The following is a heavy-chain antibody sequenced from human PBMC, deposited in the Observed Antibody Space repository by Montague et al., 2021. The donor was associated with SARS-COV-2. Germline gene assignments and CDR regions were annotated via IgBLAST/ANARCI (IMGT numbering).Heavy chain of an antibody. CDR1: GGSIRCTTFY. D-gene: IGHD6-19*01. CDR3: VTPGKTAVADQLDY. CDR2: KYQGDTT. J-gene: IGHJ4*02. Sequence: SETLSLTCTVSGGSIRCTTFYWGWFRYSPGKGLEWIGYKYQGDTTSYTPSLKSRVAISLDTPNNQSSLKITSLPVADTAIYYCVTPGKTAVADQLDYWGPGILVTVSS. V-gene: IGHV4-39*07.